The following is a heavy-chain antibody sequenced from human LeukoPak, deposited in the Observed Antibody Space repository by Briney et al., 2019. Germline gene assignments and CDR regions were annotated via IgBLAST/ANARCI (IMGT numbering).Heavy chain of an antibody. J-gene: IGHJ4*02. D-gene: IGHD1-26*01. Sequence: QAGGSLRLSCAASGFTFSTYWMSWVRQAQGKGLEWVANIKQDGSEKYYLDSVKGRFTISRDNGNNSMYLQMNSLRAEDAAVYYCARWAGGHYDYWGQGTLVTVSS. CDR3: ARWAGGHYDY. CDR2: IKQDGSEK. CDR1: GFTFSTYW. V-gene: IGHV3-7*01.